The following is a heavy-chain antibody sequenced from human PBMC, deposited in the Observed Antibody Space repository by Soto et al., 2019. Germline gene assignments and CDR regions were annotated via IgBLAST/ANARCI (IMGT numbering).Heavy chain of an antibody. CDR2: INHSGST. CDR1: GGSFSGYY. CDR3: ARGRYATGSGSSRAFRY. J-gene: IGHJ4*02. Sequence: PSETLSLTCAVYGGSFSGYYWSWIRQPPGKGLEWIGEINHSGSTNYNPSLKSRVTISVDTSKNQFSLKLSSVTAADTAVYYCARGRYATGSGSSRAFRYWGQGTLVTVSS. D-gene: IGHD3-10*01. V-gene: IGHV4-34*01.